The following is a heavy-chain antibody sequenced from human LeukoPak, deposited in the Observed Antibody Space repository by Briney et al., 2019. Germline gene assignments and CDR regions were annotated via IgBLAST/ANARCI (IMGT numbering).Heavy chain of an antibody. CDR3: ASFYCSGGSCYQYFSYYYMDV. CDR2: IYTSGST. D-gene: IGHD2-15*01. V-gene: IGHV4-61*02. Sequence: SETLSLTCTVSGGSISSGSYYWSWIRQPAGKGLEWIGRIYTSGSTNYNPSLKSRVTISVDTSKNQFSLKLNSVTAADTAVYYCASFYCSGGSCYQYFSYYYMDVWGKGTTVTISS. J-gene: IGHJ6*03. CDR1: GGSISSGSYY.